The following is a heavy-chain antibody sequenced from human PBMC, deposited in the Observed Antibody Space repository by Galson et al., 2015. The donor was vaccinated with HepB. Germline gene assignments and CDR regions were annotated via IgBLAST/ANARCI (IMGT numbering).Heavy chain of an antibody. D-gene: IGHD3-22*01. V-gene: IGHV3-23*01. CDR3: AKGGSGDSSGYYHYQTISNFDY. CDR1: GFTFSSYA. J-gene: IGHJ4*02. CDR2: ISGSGGST. Sequence: SLRLSCAVSGFTFSSYAMSWVRQAPGKGLEWVSAISGSGGSTYYADSVKGRFTISRDNSKNTLYLQMNSLRAEDTAVYYCAKGGSGDSSGYYHYQTISNFDYWGQGTLVTVSS.